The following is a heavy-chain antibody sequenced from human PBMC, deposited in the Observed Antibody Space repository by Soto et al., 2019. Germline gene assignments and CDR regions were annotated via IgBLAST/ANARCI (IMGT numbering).Heavy chain of an antibody. D-gene: IGHD7-27*01. CDR1: GGSVRTGSYH. Sequence: QVQLQESGPGRVEPSETLSLTCSVSGGSVRTGSYHWSWTRQPPGKGLERIGFIPTNGSPAYNPSVKSRVVVSIDRSKLQFSVTVNSVSAADSAVYSCARIGWGGDSWGQGTLVTVSS. J-gene: IGHJ4*02. V-gene: IGHV4-61*01. CDR2: IPTNGSP. CDR3: ARIGWGGDS.